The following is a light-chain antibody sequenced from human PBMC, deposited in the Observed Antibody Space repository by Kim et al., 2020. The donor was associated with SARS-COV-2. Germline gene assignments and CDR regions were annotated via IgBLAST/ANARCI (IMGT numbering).Light chain of an antibody. CDR2: KDS. CDR1: ALPKQY. Sequence: VSPGHAARITCSGDALPKQYAYWYQQKPGQAPVLVIYKDSERPSGIPERFSGSSSGTTVTLTISGVQAEDEADYYCQSADSSGTYVFGTGTKVTVL. CDR3: QSADSSGTYV. J-gene: IGLJ1*01. V-gene: IGLV3-25*03.